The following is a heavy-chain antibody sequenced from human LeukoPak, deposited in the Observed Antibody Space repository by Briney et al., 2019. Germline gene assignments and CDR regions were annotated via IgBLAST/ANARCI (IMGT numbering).Heavy chain of an antibody. Sequence: GRSLRLSCAASGFTFDDYAMHWVRHAPGKGLEWVSGISWNSGSIGYADSVKGRFTISRDNAKNSLYLQMNSLRAEDTALYYCAKDMSYYGSGSYGYWGQGTLVTVSS. CDR3: AKDMSYYGSGSYGY. CDR1: GFTFDDYA. J-gene: IGHJ4*02. V-gene: IGHV3-9*01. D-gene: IGHD3-10*01. CDR2: ISWNSGSI.